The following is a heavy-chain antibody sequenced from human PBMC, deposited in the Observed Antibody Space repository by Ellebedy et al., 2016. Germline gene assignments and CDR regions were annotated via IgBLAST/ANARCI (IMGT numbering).Heavy chain of an antibody. Sequence: ASVKVSXXASGYTFTGYYMHWVRQAPGQGLEWMGWINPNSGDTNYAQKFQGRVTMTRDTSISTAYMELSRLRSDDTAVYYCASTDDSGWLDYWGQGTLVTVSS. CDR1: GYTFTGYY. D-gene: IGHD6-19*01. V-gene: IGHV1-2*02. CDR3: ASTDDSGWLDY. CDR2: INPNSGDT. J-gene: IGHJ4*02.